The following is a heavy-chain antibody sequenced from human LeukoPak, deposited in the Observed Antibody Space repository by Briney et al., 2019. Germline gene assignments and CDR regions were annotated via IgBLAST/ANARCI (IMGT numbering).Heavy chain of an antibody. CDR2: ISYDGSNK. CDR1: GFSISKYA. J-gene: IGHJ6*03. V-gene: IGHV3-30*04. D-gene: IGHD4-17*01. Sequence: GGALRLSCAAPGFSISKYAMHWVRQAPGKGLEWVAVISYDGSNKYYADSVKGRFTISRDISKNTVYLQMNSLRAEDTAVYYCARPHLSYGDIRDYYYYYMDVWGKGTTVTVSS. CDR3: ARPHLSYGDIRDYYYYYMDV.